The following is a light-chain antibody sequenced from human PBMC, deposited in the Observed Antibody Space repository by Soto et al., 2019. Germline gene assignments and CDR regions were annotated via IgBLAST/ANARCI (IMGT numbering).Light chain of an antibody. CDR1: SRDVGSYKS. CDR3: LSFTSITTYV. J-gene: IGLJ1*01. CDR2: DVS. Sequence: QSALTQPASVSGSPGQSITISCTGTSRDVGSYKSLSWYQQTPGKAPKLVIFDVSDRPSGVSDRFSGSKSGNTASLTISGIQPEDEADYYCLSFTSITTYVFGTGTKLTVL. V-gene: IGLV2-14*01.